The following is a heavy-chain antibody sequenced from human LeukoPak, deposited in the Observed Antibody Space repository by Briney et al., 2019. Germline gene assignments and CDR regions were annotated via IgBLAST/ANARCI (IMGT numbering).Heavy chain of an antibody. V-gene: IGHV1-8*01. D-gene: IGHD3-16*01. CDR3: ARGPVTNYDYVWGSSPNKNFDY. Sequence: ASVKVSCKASGYTFTSYDINWVRQATGQGLEWMGWMNPNSGNTGYAQKFQGRVTMTRNTSISTAHMELSSLRSEDTAVYYCARGPVTNYDYVWGSSPNKNFDYWGQGTLVTVSS. J-gene: IGHJ4*02. CDR2: MNPNSGNT. CDR1: GYTFTSYD.